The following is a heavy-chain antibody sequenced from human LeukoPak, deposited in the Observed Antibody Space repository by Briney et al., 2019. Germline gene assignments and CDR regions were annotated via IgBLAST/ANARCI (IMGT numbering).Heavy chain of an antibody. J-gene: IGHJ4*02. V-gene: IGHV1-24*01. CDR2: FDPEDGET. D-gene: IGHD3-9*01. CDR1: GYTLTELS. Sequence: ASVKVSCKVSGYTLTELSMHWVRQAPGKGLEWMGGFDPEDGETIYAQKFQGRVTMTEDTSTDTAYMELSSLRSEDTAVYYCARYPLTGYLRKKIFDYWGQGTLVTVSS. CDR3: ARYPLTGYLRKKIFDY.